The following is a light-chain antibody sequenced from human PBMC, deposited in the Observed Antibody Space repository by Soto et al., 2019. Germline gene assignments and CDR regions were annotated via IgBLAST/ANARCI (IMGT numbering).Light chain of an antibody. J-gene: IGKJ1*01. CDR2: EVS. V-gene: IGKV1-5*03. CDR1: QGINKW. Sequence: DIQMTQSPSTLSASVGDRVTISCRPSQGINKWLAWYQHKPGKAPKLLIYEVSTLDNGVPSRFSGTASATDFTLTINSLQPDDFATYYCQHYSGDRTTFGQGTKVDIK. CDR3: QHYSGDRTT.